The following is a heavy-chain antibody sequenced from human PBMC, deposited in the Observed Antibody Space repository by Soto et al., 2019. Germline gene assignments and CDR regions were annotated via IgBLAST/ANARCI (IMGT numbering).Heavy chain of an antibody. CDR3: ASWGSGWYDYYYGMDG. J-gene: IGHJ6*02. CDR1: GYTFTSYD. V-gene: IGHV1-8*01. CDR2: MNPNSGNT. D-gene: IGHD6-19*01. Sequence: QVQLVQSGAEVKKPGASVKVSCKASGYTFTSYDINWVRQATGQGLEWMGWMNPNSGNTGYAQKFQGIVTITXXTXIXXAYMELGSLRSEDTAVYYCASWGSGWYDYYYGMDGWGQGTTVTVSS.